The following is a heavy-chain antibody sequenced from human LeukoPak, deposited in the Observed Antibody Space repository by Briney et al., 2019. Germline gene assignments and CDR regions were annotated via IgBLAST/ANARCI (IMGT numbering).Heavy chain of an antibody. V-gene: IGHV3-23*01. CDR1: GFTFSSYA. J-gene: IGHJ3*02. CDR3: AKDPNGDYVGAFDS. CDR2: ISGSGGST. D-gene: IGHD4-17*01. Sequence: GGSLRLSCAASGFTFSSYAMSWVRQAPGKGLEWVSAISGSGGSTYYADSVKGRFTISRDNSREMLYLQMNSLRVEDTAVYYCAKDPNGDYVGAFDSWGQGTMVTVSS.